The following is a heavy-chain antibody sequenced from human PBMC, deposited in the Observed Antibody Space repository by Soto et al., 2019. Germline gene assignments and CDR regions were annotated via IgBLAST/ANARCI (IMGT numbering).Heavy chain of an antibody. CDR1: GGTLSSYA. CDR3: ARDRDGNDAFDI. V-gene: IGHV1-69*13. CDR2: IIPIFGTA. D-gene: IGHD3-10*01. Sequence: SVKLSCKASGGTLSSYAISWVRQAPGQGLEWMGGIIPIFGTANYAQKFQGRVTITADESTSTAYMELSSLRSEDTAVYYCARDRDGNDAFDIWGQGTMVTVSS. J-gene: IGHJ3*02.